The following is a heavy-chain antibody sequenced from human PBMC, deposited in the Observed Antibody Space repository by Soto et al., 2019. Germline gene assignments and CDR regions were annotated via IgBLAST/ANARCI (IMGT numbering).Heavy chain of an antibody. CDR1: GLTFSSYG. Sequence: QVQLVESGGGVVQPGRSLRLSCAASGLTFSSYGMHWVRQAPSKGREWVAVIWYDGSNKYYADSVKGRFTISRDNSKNTLYMQMNSLRAEDTAVYYCARDYDSSGYPRYYFDYWGQGTLVTVSS. CDR3: ARDYDSSGYPRYYFDY. CDR2: IWYDGSNK. V-gene: IGHV3-33*01. D-gene: IGHD3-22*01. J-gene: IGHJ4*02.